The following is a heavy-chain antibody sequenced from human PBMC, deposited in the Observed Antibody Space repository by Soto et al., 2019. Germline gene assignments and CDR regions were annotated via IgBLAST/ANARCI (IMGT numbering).Heavy chain of an antibody. D-gene: IGHD5-12*01. Sequence: GESLKISCKGSGYSFTNYWTVWVREMPGKGLEWMGIIYPDDSDTRYSPSFQGQVTISADKSISTAYLQWSSLKASDTAMYYCARIPRGRDGYNYFDSWGQGTLVTVSS. CDR2: IYPDDSDT. J-gene: IGHJ4*02. CDR3: ARIPRGRDGYNYFDS. CDR1: GYSFTNYW. V-gene: IGHV5-51*01.